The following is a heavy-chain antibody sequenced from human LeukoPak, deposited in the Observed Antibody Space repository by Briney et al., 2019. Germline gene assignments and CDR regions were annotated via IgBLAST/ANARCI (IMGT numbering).Heavy chain of an antibody. J-gene: IGHJ4*02. V-gene: IGHV3-72*01. D-gene: IGHD1-26*01. CDR3: ARGLSGTWPWYFDD. CDR2: SRNKANSHTT. Sequence: GGSLRLSCAVSGFSFSDYYMDWVRQAPGKGLEWVGRSRNKANSHTTEYAASVKGRFTISRDDSKNSLDLQTNSLKTEDTAVYYCARGLSGTWPWYFDDWGQGTLVTVSS. CDR1: GFSFSDYY.